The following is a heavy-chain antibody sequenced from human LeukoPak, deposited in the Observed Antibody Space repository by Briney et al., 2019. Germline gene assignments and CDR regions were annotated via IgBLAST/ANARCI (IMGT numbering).Heavy chain of an antibody. D-gene: IGHD2/OR15-2a*01. J-gene: IGHJ4*02. CDR2: IRYDGTNK. CDR3: EKDLSVDY. CDR1: GFTFINYG. V-gene: IGHV3-30*02. Sequence: PGGSLRLSCAASGFTFINYGIHWVRQAPGKGLEWVAFIRYDGTNKYYADSVKGRFTISRDNYKNTLYLQMNSLRAEDTAVYYCEKDLSVDYWGQGTLVTVSS.